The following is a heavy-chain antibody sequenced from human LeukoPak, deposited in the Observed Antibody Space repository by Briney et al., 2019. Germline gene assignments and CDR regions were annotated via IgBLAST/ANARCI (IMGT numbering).Heavy chain of an antibody. CDR1: GFTLSSYE. V-gene: IGHV3-48*03. Sequence: GGSLRLSCVASGFTLSSYEMNWVRQAPGKGLEWVSYISDSGNAIYYADSVKGRFTISRDDTKSSLFLQMNSLTTDDTAFYYCAKDPHSPWGQGTLVTVSS. J-gene: IGHJ5*02. CDR3: AKDPHSP. CDR2: ISDSGNAI.